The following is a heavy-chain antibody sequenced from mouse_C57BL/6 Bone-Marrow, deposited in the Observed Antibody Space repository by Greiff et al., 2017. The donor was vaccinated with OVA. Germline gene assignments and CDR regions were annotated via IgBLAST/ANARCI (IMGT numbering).Heavy chain of an antibody. CDR2: IDPSDSYT. CDR3: AREETYYYGSSYGFAY. D-gene: IGHD1-1*01. V-gene: IGHV1-50*01. CDR1: GYTFTSYW. J-gene: IGHJ3*01. Sequence: QVQLQQPGAELVKPGASVKLSCKASGYTFTSYWMQWVKQRPGQGLEWIGEIDPSDSYTNYNQKVKGKATLTVDTSSSTAYMQLSSLTSEDAAVYYCAREETYYYGSSYGFAYWGQGTLVTVSA.